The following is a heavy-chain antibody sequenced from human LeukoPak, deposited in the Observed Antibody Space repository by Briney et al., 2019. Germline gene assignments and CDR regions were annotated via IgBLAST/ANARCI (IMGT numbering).Heavy chain of an antibody. J-gene: IGHJ4*02. CDR2: IYTSGST. Sequence: PSETLSLTCTVSGGSISSGSYYWSWIRQPAGKGLEWIGRIYTSGSTNYNPSPKSRVTISVDTSKNQFSLKLSSVTAADTAVYYCARENGDYDYWGQGTLVTVSS. CDR3: ARENGDYDY. V-gene: IGHV4-61*02. CDR1: GGSISSGSYY. D-gene: IGHD4-17*01.